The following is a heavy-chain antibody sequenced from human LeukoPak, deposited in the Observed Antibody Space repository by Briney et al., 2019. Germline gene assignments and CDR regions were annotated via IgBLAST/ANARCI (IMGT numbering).Heavy chain of an antibody. CDR2: IYYSGST. CDR1: GGSISSYY. CDR3: ARGDSSGYYKVFDY. Sequence: SETLSLTCTVSGGSISSYYWSWIRQPPGKGLEWIGYIYYSGSTNYNPSLKSRVTISVDTSKNQFSLKLSSVTAADTAVYYCARGDSSGYYKVFDYWGQGTLVTVSS. D-gene: IGHD3-22*01. J-gene: IGHJ4*02. V-gene: IGHV4-59*08.